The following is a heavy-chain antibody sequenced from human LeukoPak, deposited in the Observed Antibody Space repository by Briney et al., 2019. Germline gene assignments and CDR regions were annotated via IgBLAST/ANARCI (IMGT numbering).Heavy chain of an antibody. J-gene: IGHJ4*02. CDR2: INPNSGGT. V-gene: IGHV1-2*02. CDR3: AREQQSIAVAGTLDY. CDR1: GYTFTGYY. Sequence: ASVKVSCKASGYTFTGYYMHWVRQAPGHGLEWMGWINPNSGGTNYAQKFQGRVTMTRDTSISTAYMELSRLRSDDTAAYYCAREQQSIAVAGTLDYWGQGTLVTVSS. D-gene: IGHD6-19*01.